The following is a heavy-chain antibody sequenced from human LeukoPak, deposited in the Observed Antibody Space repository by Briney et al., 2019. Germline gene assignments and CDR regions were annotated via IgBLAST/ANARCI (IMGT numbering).Heavy chain of an antibody. V-gene: IGHV3-53*01. J-gene: IGHJ3*02. CDR3: ARYYYGSGSQRWDAFDI. CDR1: GFTFSSSA. D-gene: IGHD3-10*01. Sequence: PGGSLRLSCIASGFTFSSSAMSWVRQAPGKGLEWVSVIYSGGSTYYADSVKGRFTISRDNSKNTLYLQMNSLRAEDTAVYYCARYYYGSGSQRWDAFDIWGQGTMVTVSS. CDR2: IYSGGST.